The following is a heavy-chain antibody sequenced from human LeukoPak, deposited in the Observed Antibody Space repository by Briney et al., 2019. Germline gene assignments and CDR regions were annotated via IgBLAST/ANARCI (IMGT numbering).Heavy chain of an antibody. CDR1: GYSISSTYY. V-gene: IGHV4-38-2*01. D-gene: IGHD2/OR15-2a*01. J-gene: IGHJ4*02. CDR2: IYNSGST. Sequence: PSETLSLTCAVSGYSISSTYYWGWIRQPPGKGLEWIGSIYNSGSTYYNPSLKSRVTISVDTSKNQFSLQLSSVTAADTAVYYCARNSTSFYFDYWGQGTLVTVSS. CDR3: ARNSTSFYFDY.